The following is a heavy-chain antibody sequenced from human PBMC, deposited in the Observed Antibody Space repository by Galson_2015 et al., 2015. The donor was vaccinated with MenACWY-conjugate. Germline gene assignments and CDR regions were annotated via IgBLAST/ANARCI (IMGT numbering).Heavy chain of an antibody. J-gene: IGHJ3*02. CDR2: TYYTSKWSN. Sequence: CAISVDSVSNNIATWNWIRQSPSRGLEWLGRTYYTSKWSNDYALSVKSRITINPDTSKNQFSLQLNSVTPEDTAVYFCARDADAFDIWGQGTMVTVSS. V-gene: IGHV6-1*01. CDR1: VDSVSNNIAT. CDR3: ARDADAFDI.